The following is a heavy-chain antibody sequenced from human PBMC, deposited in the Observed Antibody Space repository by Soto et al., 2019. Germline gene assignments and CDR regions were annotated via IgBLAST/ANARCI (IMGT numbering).Heavy chain of an antibody. D-gene: IGHD4-17*01. CDR3: ATVHDYGDYEATRYMDV. Sequence: GGSLRLSCAASGFTFSSYSMNWVRQAPGKGLEWVSSISSSSSYIYYADSVKGRFTISRDNAKNSLYLQMNSLRAEDTAVYYCATVHDYGDYEATRYMDVWGKGTTVTVSS. V-gene: IGHV3-21*01. CDR2: ISSSSSYI. CDR1: GFTFSSYS. J-gene: IGHJ6*03.